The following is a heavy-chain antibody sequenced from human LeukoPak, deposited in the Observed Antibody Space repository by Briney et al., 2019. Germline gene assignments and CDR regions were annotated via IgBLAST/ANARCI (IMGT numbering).Heavy chain of an antibody. CDR2: VNLQGST. J-gene: IGHJ5*02. V-gene: IGHV4-4*02. CDR3: VAIKLPPALNWFDP. D-gene: IGHD2-2*01. Sequence: PSETLSLTCGVSGGSITITNYWTWVRQPPGKGLEWIGEVNLQGSTNYNPSLMGRVAISVDTSENHISLQLTSVTAADTAVYYCVAIKLPPALNWFDPWGQGTLVTVSS. CDR1: GGSITITNY.